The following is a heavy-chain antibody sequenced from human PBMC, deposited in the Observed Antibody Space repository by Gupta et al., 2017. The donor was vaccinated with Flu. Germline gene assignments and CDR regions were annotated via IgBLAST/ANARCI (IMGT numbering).Heavy chain of an antibody. CDR2: ISGSGGST. J-gene: IGHJ4*02. CDR3: AKGYYDSSGYDFDY. V-gene: IGHV3-23*01. D-gene: IGHD3-22*01. Sequence: EVQLLESGGGLVQPGGSLRLSCAASGFTFSSYARRWVRQAPGKGLEWVSAISGSGGSTYYADSVKGRFTISRDNSKNTLYLQMNSLRAEDTAVYYCAKGYYDSSGYDFDYWGQGTLVTVSS. CDR1: GFTFSSYA.